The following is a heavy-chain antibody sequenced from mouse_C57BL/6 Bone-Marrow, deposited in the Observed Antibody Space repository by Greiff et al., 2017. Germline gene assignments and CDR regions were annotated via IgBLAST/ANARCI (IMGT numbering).Heavy chain of an antibody. CDR2: IDPSDSYT. V-gene: IGHV1-69*01. D-gene: IGHD3-2*02. CDR3: AREQLRLQAWCAY. J-gene: IGHJ3*01. CDR1: GYTFPSYW. Sequence: QVQLQQPGAELVMPGASVKLSCKASGYTFPSYWMHWVKQRPGQGLEWIGEIDPSDSYTNYNQKFKGKSTLPVDKSSSTAYMQLSSLTSEDSAVYYCAREQLRLQAWCAYWGQGTLVTVSA.